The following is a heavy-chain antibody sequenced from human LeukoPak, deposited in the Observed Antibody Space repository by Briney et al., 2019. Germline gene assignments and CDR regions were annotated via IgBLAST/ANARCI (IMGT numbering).Heavy chain of an antibody. CDR3: ARRDLYSSSVDTSYMDV. J-gene: IGHJ6*03. D-gene: IGHD6-13*01. CDR1: GFTFSSYG. V-gene: IGHV3-74*01. CDR2: INSLGSST. Sequence: GGSLRLSCATSGFTFSSYGMHWVRQDPGKGLVWISRINSLGSSTSYADSVKGRFTISRDNSENTLYLQMNSLRAEDTAVYYCARRDLYSSSVDTSYMDVWGKGTTVTVSS.